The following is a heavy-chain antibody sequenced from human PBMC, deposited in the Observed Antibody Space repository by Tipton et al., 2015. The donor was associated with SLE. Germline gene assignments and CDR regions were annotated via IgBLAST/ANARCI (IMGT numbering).Heavy chain of an antibody. D-gene: IGHD5-18*01. J-gene: IGHJ6*02. CDR3: ARWIPLTGINV. Sequence: TLSLTCSVSGVSISTYYWSWIRQPPGKRLEWIAYIYHSGITNYNPSLQSRVTISVDRSKNQFSLKLTSVTAADTAVYYCARWIPLTGINVWGQGATVTVSS. V-gene: IGHV4-4*09. CDR1: GVSISTYY. CDR2: IYHSGIT.